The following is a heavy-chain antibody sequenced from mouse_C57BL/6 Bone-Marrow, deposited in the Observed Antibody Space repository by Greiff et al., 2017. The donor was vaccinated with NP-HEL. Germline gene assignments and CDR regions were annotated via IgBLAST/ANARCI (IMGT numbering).Heavy chain of an antibody. V-gene: IGHV1-52*01. CDR3: ARRRWLLRPFDY. J-gene: IGHJ2*01. D-gene: IGHD2-3*01. CDR2: IDPSDSET. Sequence: QVQLQQPGAELVRPGSSVKLSCKASGYTFTSYWMHWVKQRPIQGLEWIGNIDPSDSETHYNQKFKDKATLTVDKSSSTAYMQLGSLTSEDSAIYYCARRRWLLRPFDYWGQGTTLTVSS. CDR1: GYTFTSYW.